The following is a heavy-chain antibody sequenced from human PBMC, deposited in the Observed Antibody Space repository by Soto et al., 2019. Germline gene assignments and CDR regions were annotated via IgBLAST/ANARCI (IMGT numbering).Heavy chain of an antibody. J-gene: IGHJ4*02. CDR2: ISAHNGNT. Sequence: QVHLVQSGAEVKKPGASVKVSCKGSGYAFTTYGITWVRQAPGQGLEWMGWISAHNGNTNYAQKLQGRVTVTRETSTSTAYMEVRSLRYDDTAVNYCARGRYGDYWGQGALVTVSP. CDR3: ARGRYGDY. V-gene: IGHV1-18*01. D-gene: IGHD1-1*01. CDR1: GYAFTTYG.